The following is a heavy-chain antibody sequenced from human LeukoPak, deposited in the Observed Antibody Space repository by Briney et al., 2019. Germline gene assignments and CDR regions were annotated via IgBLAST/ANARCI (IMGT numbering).Heavy chain of an antibody. D-gene: IGHD2-21*01. CDR2: IKQDGSEK. Sequence: GGSLRLSCAASGLTFSDYWMSWVRQAPGKGLEWVADIKQDGSEKYYVDSVKGRFTISRDNAKNSLYLQMNSLRAEDTAVYYCARDGAYSSWGQGTLVSVSS. CDR3: ARDGAYSS. V-gene: IGHV3-7*01. J-gene: IGHJ1*01. CDR1: GLTFSDYW.